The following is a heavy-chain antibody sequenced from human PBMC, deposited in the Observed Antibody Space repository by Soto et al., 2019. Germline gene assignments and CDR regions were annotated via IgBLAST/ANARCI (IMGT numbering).Heavy chain of an antibody. Sequence: SETLSLTCTVSGGSISTFYWSWIRQPPGKGLEWIGYIYYSGITKYNPSLKSRVTTSIDTSKNQFSLKLSSVTAADTAVYYCARHPSWSPGNFDPWGQGTLVTVSS. CDR1: GGSISTFY. D-gene: IGHD6-13*01. J-gene: IGHJ5*02. V-gene: IGHV4-59*01. CDR2: IYYSGIT. CDR3: ARHPSWSPGNFDP.